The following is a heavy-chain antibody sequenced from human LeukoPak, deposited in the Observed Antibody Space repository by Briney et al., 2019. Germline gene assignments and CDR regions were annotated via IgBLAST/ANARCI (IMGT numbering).Heavy chain of an antibody. Sequence: GTSVKVSCKASGFTFTSSAVQWVRQARGQHLEWIGWIVVGSGNTNYAQKFQERVTITRDMSTSTAYMELSSLRSEDTAVYYCAAAGITMVRGVMPDWFDPWGQGTLVTVSS. CDR2: IVVGSGNT. CDR1: GFTFTSSA. CDR3: AAAGITMVRGVMPDWFDP. J-gene: IGHJ5*02. V-gene: IGHV1-58*01. D-gene: IGHD3-10*01.